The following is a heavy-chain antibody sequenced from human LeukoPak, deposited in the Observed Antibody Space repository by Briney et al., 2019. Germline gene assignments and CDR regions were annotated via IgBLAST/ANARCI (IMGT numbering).Heavy chain of an antibody. CDR1: GYTFTTYG. D-gene: IGHD3-16*01. J-gene: IGHJ4*02. V-gene: IGHV1-18*01. CDR2: ISPYNGDT. Sequence: ASVKVSCKASGYTFTTYGIGWVRQAPGQGLEWMGWISPYNGDTHYALNLQCRVTMTTDTSTNTADMELRSLTSVDTAMYYCTRVVVSWEIIVTFGSLVGAQDYWGQGTLVTVSS. CDR3: TRVVVSWEIIVTFGSLVGAQDY.